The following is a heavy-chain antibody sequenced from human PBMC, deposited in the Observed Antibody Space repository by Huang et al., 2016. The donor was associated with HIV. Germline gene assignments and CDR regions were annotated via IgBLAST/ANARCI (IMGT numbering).Heavy chain of an antibody. CDR2: INHRGNT. Sequence: QVQLEQWGAGLLKASETLSLTCAVYGGSFSGYYWNWLRPAPGKGLEWVGEINHRGNTNYKPSLKSRFNMSVDTSKSQFSLYLTSLSAADTGTYFCARRYNSRRDYWGRGTLVTVHS. CDR3: ARRYNSRRDY. D-gene: IGHD3-22*01. CDR1: GGSFSGYY. J-gene: IGHJ4*02. V-gene: IGHV4-34*02.